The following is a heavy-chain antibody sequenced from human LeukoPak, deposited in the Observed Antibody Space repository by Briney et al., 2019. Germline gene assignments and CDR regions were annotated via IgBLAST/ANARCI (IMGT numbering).Heavy chain of an antibody. V-gene: IGHV3-74*01. Sequence: PGGSLRLSCAASGFTFSSYWMHWVRQAPGKGLVWVSRINSDGSTTVYADSVKGRFTISRDNAKNTLYLQMNRLRAEDTAVYYCASQSNYAYSWGQGTLVTVSS. D-gene: IGHD4-11*01. J-gene: IGHJ4*02. CDR1: GFTFSSYW. CDR2: INSDGSTT. CDR3: ASQSNYAYS.